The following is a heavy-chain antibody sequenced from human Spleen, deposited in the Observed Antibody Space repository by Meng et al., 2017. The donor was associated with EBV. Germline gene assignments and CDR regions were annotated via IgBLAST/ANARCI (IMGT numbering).Heavy chain of an antibody. CDR2: IYYSGST. V-gene: IGHV4-39*07. Sequence: QLQLEESGPGLLKPSETLSLTCTVPGGSISSSSYYWGWIRQPPGKGLEWIGSIYYSGSTYYTPSLKSRVTISVDTSKNQFSLKLSSVTAADTAVYYCARAFSTSGWFDPWGQGTLVTVSS. D-gene: IGHD3/OR15-3a*01. CDR3: ARAFSTSGWFDP. CDR1: GGSISSSSYY. J-gene: IGHJ5*02.